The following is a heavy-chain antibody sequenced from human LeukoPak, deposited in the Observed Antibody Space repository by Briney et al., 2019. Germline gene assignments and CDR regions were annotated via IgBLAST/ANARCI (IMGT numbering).Heavy chain of an antibody. CDR2: ISVYNGNT. Sequence: ASVKVSCKASGYSFSSYGITWVRQAPGQGLKWMGWISVYNGNTNYAHNLQGRVTMTTDTSTSTAYMELRSLRSDDTAVYYCARDGWDPTAPNFDYWGQGTLVTVSS. D-gene: IGHD1-26*01. CDR1: GYSFSSYG. CDR3: ARDGWDPTAPNFDY. J-gene: IGHJ4*02. V-gene: IGHV1-18*01.